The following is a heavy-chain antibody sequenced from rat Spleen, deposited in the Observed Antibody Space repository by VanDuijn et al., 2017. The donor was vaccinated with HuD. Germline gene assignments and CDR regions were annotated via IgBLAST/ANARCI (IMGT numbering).Heavy chain of an antibody. CDR3: ARGHGYNYDWFAY. D-gene: IGHD1-4*01. Sequence: EVQLVESGGGLVQPGRSLKLSCAPSGFTFSGFPMAWVRQAPTKGLEWVATISASGGDTYYRDSVKGRFTISRDNAKSTLDLQMNSLRSEDTATYYCARGHGYNYDWFAYWGQGTLVTVSS. CDR1: GFTFSGFP. V-gene: IGHV5-46*01. CDR2: ISASGGDT. J-gene: IGHJ3*01.